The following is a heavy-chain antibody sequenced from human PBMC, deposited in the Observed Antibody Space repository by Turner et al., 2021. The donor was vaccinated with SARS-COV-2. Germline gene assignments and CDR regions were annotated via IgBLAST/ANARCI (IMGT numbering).Heavy chain of an antibody. Sequence: QLQMQESGPGLVKTSETLSLTCTVSGGSISSSSSYWGWIRQPPGKGLEWIGSIYYSGSTYYNPSLKSRVTISVDTSKNQFSLKLSSVTAADTAVYYCASQEALVPSYYYYYYGMDVWGQGTTVTVSS. CDR1: GGSISSSSSY. V-gene: IGHV4-39*01. CDR3: ASQEALVPSYYYYYYGMDV. CDR2: IYYSGST. J-gene: IGHJ6*02. D-gene: IGHD3-10*01.